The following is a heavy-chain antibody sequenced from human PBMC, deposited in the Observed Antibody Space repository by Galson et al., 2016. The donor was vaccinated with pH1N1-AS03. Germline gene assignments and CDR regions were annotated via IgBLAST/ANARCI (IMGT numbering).Heavy chain of an antibody. D-gene: IGHD3-10*01. CDR1: GFTFSNYN. J-gene: IGHJ4*02. CDR3: ASLGSASHEGGFDY. V-gene: IGHV3-21*01. CDR2: ISTSSRSI. Sequence: SLRLSCAASGFTFSNYNMNWVRQAPGKGLEWVSYISTSSRSIYYADSVKGRFTISRDNAKNSLYLQMNSLRVEDTAVYYCASLGSASHEGGFDYWGQGTLVTVSS.